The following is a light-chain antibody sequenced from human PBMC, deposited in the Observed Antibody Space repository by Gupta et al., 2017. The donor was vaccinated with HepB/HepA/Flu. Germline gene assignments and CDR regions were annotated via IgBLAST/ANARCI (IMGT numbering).Light chain of an antibody. CDR1: SSNIGSNT. J-gene: IGLJ3*02. Sequence: QSVLTQPPSASGTPGQRVPISCSGSSSNIGSNTVNWYQQLPGTAPKLLNYSNNQRPSGVPDRFSGSKSGTSASLAISGLQSEDEADYYCAAWDDSLNGWVFGGGTKLTVL. CDR2: SNN. CDR3: AAWDDSLNGWV. V-gene: IGLV1-44*01.